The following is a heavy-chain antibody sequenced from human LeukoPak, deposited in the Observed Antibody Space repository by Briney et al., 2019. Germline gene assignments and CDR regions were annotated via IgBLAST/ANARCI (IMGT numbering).Heavy chain of an antibody. CDR3: AKEKGDGLPFDY. Sequence: GGSLRLSCSASGFAFCNYGMAWVRQAPGKGLDFVSAVNAKGDVTFYADSVKGRFTMSRDNSKNTLYLQMNSLRAEDTAVYYCAKEKGDGLPFDYWGQGTLITVSS. J-gene: IGHJ4*02. CDR2: VNAKGDVT. V-gene: IGHV3-23*01. D-gene: IGHD5-24*01. CDR1: GFAFCNYG.